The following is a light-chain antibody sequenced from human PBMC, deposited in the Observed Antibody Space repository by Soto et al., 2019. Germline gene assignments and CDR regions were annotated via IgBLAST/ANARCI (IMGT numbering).Light chain of an antibody. J-gene: IGLJ2*01. CDR1: TGTVTSGHY. CDR3: LLYYGGAVV. V-gene: IGLV7-43*01. CDR2: STD. Sequence: QTVVTQEPSLTVSPGGTVTLTCASSTGTVTSGHYPNWLQQKPGQAPRALIYSTDTRHSWTPARFSGSLLGGKAALTLSGVQPEDEADYYCLLYYGGAVVCGGGTKLTVL.